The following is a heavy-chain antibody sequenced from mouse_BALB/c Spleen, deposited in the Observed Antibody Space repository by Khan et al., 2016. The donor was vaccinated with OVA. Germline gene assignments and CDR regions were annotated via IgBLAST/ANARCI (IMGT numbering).Heavy chain of an antibody. Sequence: QVQLQQPGAELVKPGASVKLSCKASGYTFSSYWMHWVKQRPGQGLEWIGEIDPSDSHTNYNQKFKGKATLNVEKSSSTAYMHLSSLTSEDSAVYYCARSYYYGSSTWFAYWGQGTLVTVSA. CDR2: IDPSDSHT. J-gene: IGHJ3*01. V-gene: IGHV1-69*02. CDR3: ARSYYYGSSTWFAY. D-gene: IGHD1-1*01. CDR1: GYTFSSYW.